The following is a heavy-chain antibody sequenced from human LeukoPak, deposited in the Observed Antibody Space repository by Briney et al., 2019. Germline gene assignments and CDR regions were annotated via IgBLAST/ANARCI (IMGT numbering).Heavy chain of an antibody. CDR2: ISNDGSSK. D-gene: IGHD3-10*01. J-gene: IGHJ6*03. V-gene: IGHV3-30*18. CDR1: GFTFSNFG. Sequence: GGSLRLSCAASGFTFSNFGMHWVRQAPGKGLEWVAVISNDGSSKFYTGSVKGRFTLSRDNSRNTLNLQMNSLRVEDTAVYYCVKPDRLNYYDSGSHYYYYYMDVWGKGTTVTVSS. CDR3: VKPDRLNYYDSGSHYYYYYMDV.